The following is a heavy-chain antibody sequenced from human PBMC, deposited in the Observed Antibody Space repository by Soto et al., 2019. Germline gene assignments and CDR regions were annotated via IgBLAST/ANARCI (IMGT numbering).Heavy chain of an antibody. D-gene: IGHD2-2*01. V-gene: IGHV3-30*18. J-gene: IGHJ4*02. CDR2: ISYDGSNK. CDR1: GFTFSSYG. Sequence: PGGSLRLSCAASGFTFSSYGMHWVRQAPGKGLEWVAVISYDGSNKYYADSVKGRFTISRDNSKNTLYLQMNSLRAEDTAVYYCANLVVVPAAGTDYWGQGTLVTVSS. CDR3: ANLVVVPAAGTDY.